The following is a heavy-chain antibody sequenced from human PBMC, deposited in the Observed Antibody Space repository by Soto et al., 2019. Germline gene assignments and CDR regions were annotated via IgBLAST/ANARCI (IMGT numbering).Heavy chain of an antibody. D-gene: IGHD3-10*01. J-gene: IGHJ6*03. Sequence: EVQLVESGGGLVKPGGSLRLSCAASGFTFGRYIMNWVRQAPGRGLEWVSSINSGSNDIHYADSVKGRFTISRDNAKNSLYLQMIRLRAEDTAVYYCAKRLWFGEFFQPPDYYMDVWGKGTTVTVSS. CDR2: INSGSNDI. CDR1: GFTFGRYI. CDR3: AKRLWFGEFFQPPDYYMDV. V-gene: IGHV3-21*02.